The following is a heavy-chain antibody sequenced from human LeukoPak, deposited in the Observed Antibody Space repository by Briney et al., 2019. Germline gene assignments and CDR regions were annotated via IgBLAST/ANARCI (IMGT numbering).Heavy chain of an antibody. J-gene: IGHJ5*02. Sequence: SETLSLTCNVSGGSIRSGDYHWSWIRQPPGKGLEWIGYIYYSGSTYYDPSLKSRVTFSVDTSKNQFSLKLSSVTAADTAVYYCAQGYNSGWYATWGQGTLVTVSS. D-gene: IGHD6-19*01. CDR2: IYYSGST. V-gene: IGHV4-30-4*01. CDR3: AQGYNSGWYAT. CDR1: GGSIRSGDYH.